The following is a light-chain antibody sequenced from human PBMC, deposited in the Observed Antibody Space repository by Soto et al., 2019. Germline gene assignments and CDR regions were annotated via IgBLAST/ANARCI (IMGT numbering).Light chain of an antibody. J-gene: IGLJ2*01. CDR1: SSDVGGYNY. V-gene: IGLV2-14*03. Sequence: QSALTQPASVSGSPGQSITISCTGTSSDVGGYNYVSWYQQHPGKAPKLLIHDVSNRPSGISTRFSGSKSGNTASLTISGLQAEDEAEYHCSSYGSTNTVLFGGGTKVTVL. CDR3: SSYGSTNTVL. CDR2: DVS.